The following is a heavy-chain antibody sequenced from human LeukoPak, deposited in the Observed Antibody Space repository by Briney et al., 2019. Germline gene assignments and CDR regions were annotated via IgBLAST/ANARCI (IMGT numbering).Heavy chain of an antibody. CDR1: GFTFSSYG. V-gene: IGHV3-30*18. Sequence: QPGRSLRLSCAASGFTFSSYGMHWVRQAPGKGLEWVAVISCDGSNKYYADSVKGRFTISRDNSKNTLYLQMNSLRAEDTAVYYCAKGYDILTGYPGYFDYWGQGTLVTVSS. D-gene: IGHD3-9*01. CDR3: AKGYDILTGYPGYFDY. CDR2: ISCDGSNK. J-gene: IGHJ4*02.